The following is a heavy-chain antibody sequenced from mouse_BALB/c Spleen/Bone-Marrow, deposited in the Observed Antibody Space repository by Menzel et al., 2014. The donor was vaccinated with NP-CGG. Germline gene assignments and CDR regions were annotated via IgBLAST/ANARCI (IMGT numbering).Heavy chain of an antibody. Sequence: EVQLQQSGGGLVQPGGSLKLSCATSGFTFRDYYMYWVRQTPEKRLEWVAYISNGGGSTYHPDTVKGRFTISRDNAKNTLYLQMSRLKSEDTAMYYCARQGTLDYWGQGTSVTVSS. V-gene: IGHV5-12*02. CDR1: GFTFRDYY. CDR3: ARQGTLDY. CDR2: ISNGGGST. J-gene: IGHJ4*01.